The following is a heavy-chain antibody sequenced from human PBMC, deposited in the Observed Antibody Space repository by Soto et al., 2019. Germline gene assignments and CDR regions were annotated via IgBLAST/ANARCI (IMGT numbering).Heavy chain of an antibody. V-gene: IGHV1-46*01. CDR3: AREENCRGGTCYAEYFHH. CDR1: GYIFTAYS. D-gene: IGHD2-15*01. Sequence: QVQLVQSGAEVKKPGASVKVSCKTSGYIFTAYSMHWVRQAPGQGLEWMGVVNPSGGSAHYAQSFEGRVTLTRETSTSTFYMELRSLRSDDTAVYYCAREENCRGGTCYAEYFHHWGQGTLVTDSS. J-gene: IGHJ1*01. CDR2: VNPSGGSA.